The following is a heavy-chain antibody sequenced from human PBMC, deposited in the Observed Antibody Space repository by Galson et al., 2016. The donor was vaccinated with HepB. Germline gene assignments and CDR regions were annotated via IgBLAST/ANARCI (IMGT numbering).Heavy chain of an antibody. V-gene: IGHV5-51*01. CDR3: ARVKGPFPNSYGNTWTNYLDY. CDR1: GYSFPSYW. J-gene: IGHJ4*02. CDR2: IYPGDSDT. Sequence: QSGAEVKKPGESLKISCKGSGYSFPSYWIGWVRQMPGKGLEWMGIIYPGDSDTRYSPSFQGQVTISADKSISTAYLQWSSLKASDTAMYFCARVKGPFPNSYGNTWTNYLDYWGQGTLVTVSS. D-gene: IGHD1-1*01.